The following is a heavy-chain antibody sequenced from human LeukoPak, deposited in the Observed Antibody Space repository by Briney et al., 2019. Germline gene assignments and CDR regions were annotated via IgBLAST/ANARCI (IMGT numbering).Heavy chain of an antibody. CDR3: ARIYCSSTCSAFDI. J-gene: IGHJ3*02. Sequence: ASVKVSCKASGYTFTSYDINWVRQATGQGLEWMGWMNPNSGNTGYAQKFQGRVTMTRNTSISTAYTELSSLRSEDTAVYYCARIYCSSTCSAFDIWGQGTMVTVSS. CDR1: GYTFTSYD. CDR2: MNPNSGNT. V-gene: IGHV1-8*01. D-gene: IGHD2-2*01.